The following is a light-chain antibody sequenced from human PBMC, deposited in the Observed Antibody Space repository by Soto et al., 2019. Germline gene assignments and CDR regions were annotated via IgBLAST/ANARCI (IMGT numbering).Light chain of an antibody. Sequence: EIVMTQSPATLSVSPGERATLSCRASQSVSSNLAWYQQKPGQTPKLLIYVASTRATGIPARFSGSWSGTEFTLTISSLQSEDFAVYYCQQYNVWPLTFGGGNKVEFK. V-gene: IGKV3-15*01. CDR1: QSVSSN. J-gene: IGKJ4*01. CDR3: QQYNVWPLT. CDR2: VAS.